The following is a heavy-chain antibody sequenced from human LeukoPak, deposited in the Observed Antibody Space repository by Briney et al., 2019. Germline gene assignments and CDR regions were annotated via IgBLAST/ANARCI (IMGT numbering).Heavy chain of an antibody. D-gene: IGHD6-13*01. V-gene: IGHV3-30*04. CDR2: ISYDGSNK. Sequence: PGGSLRLSCAASGFTFSSYAMHWVRQAPGKGLEWVAVISYDGSNKYYADSVKGRFTISRDNSKNTLYLQMNSLRAEDTAVYYCARVSAAAGNRYYYGVDVWGQGTTVTVSS. CDR3: ARVSAAAGNRYYYGVDV. CDR1: GFTFSSYA. J-gene: IGHJ6*02.